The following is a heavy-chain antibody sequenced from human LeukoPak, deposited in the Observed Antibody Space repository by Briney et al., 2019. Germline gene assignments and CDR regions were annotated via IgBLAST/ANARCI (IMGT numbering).Heavy chain of an antibody. Sequence: PGGSLRLSCAASELTFSSYWMSWVRQAPGKGLEWVSYISSSSSTIYYADSVKGRFTISRDNAKNSLYLQMNSLRAEDTAVYYCARGRGGSGSGFDYWGQGTLVTVSS. D-gene: IGHD3-10*01. V-gene: IGHV3-48*04. CDR1: ELTFSSYW. CDR2: ISSSSSTI. CDR3: ARGRGGSGSGFDY. J-gene: IGHJ4*02.